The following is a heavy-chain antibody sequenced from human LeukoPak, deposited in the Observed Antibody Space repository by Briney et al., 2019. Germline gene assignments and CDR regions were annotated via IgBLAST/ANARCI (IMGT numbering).Heavy chain of an antibody. Sequence: ASVKVSCKASGYTFTSYDINWVRQATGQGLEWMGWMNPNSGNTGYAQKFQGRVTMTTDTSTSTAYMELRSLRPDDTAVYYCAREGGPYSSGWYRGGPYDAFDIWGQGTMVTVSS. J-gene: IGHJ3*02. CDR2: MNPNSGNT. V-gene: IGHV1-8*01. CDR1: GYTFTSYD. CDR3: AREGGPYSSGWYRGGPYDAFDI. D-gene: IGHD6-19*01.